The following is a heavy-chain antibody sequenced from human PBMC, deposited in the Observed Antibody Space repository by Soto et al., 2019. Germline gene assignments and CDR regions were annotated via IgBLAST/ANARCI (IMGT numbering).Heavy chain of an antibody. D-gene: IGHD6-13*01. V-gene: IGHV3-30-3*01. CDR1: GFTFSSYA. J-gene: IGHJ4*02. CDR2: ISYDGSNK. Sequence: QVQLVESGGGVVQPGRSLRLSCAASGFTFSSYAMHWVRQAPGKGLEWVAVISYDGSNKYYADSVKGRFTISRDNSKNTLYLQMNSLRAEDTAVYYCARDRDSSSWYFDYWGQGTLVTVSS. CDR3: ARDRDSSSWYFDY.